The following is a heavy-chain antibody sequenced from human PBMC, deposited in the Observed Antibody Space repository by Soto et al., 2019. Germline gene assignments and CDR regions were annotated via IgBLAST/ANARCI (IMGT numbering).Heavy chain of an antibody. CDR2: IYYSGST. J-gene: IGHJ4*02. V-gene: IGHV4-59*01. CDR1: GGSISSYY. Sequence: PSETLSLTCTVSGGSISSYYWSWIRQPPGKGLEWIGYIYYSGSTNYNPSLKSRVTISVDTSKNQFSLKLSSVTAADTAVYYCAREGSGYSYGHWGQGTLVTVSS. D-gene: IGHD5-18*01. CDR3: AREGSGYSYGH.